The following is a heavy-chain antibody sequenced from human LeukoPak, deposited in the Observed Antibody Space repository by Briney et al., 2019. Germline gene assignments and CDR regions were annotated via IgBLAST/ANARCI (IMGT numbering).Heavy chain of an antibody. CDR1: GFTFRTYG. Sequence: PGGSLRLSCAASGFTFRTYGMHWVRQAPGKGLEWVAVAWSNGINKYYADSVRGRFTFSRDNSKNTLYLQMNSLRAEDTAVYYCAKESITMIVVPGGYWGQGTLVTVSS. D-gene: IGHD3-22*01. V-gene: IGHV3-33*06. CDR3: AKESITMIVVPGGY. J-gene: IGHJ4*02. CDR2: AWSNGINK.